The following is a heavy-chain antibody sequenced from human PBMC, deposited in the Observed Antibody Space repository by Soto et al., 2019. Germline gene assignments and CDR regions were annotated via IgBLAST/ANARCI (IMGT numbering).Heavy chain of an antibody. CDR2: IYHSGST. Sequence: SETLSLTCAVSGGSISSGGYSWSWIRQPPGKGLEWIGYIYHSGSTYYNPSLKSRVTISVDRSKNQFSLKLSSVTAADTAVYYCARGIFGVVLDAFDIWGQGTMVTVSS. J-gene: IGHJ3*02. V-gene: IGHV4-30-2*01. CDR1: GGSISSGGYS. CDR3: ARGIFGVVLDAFDI. D-gene: IGHD3-3*01.